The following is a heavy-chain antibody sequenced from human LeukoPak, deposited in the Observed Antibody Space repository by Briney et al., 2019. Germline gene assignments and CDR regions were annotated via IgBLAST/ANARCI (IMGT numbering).Heavy chain of an antibody. CDR2: IYYSGST. J-gene: IGHJ6*02. V-gene: IGHV4-59*01. CDR1: GGPISSYY. CDR3: ARDSYYYGSGSYSGGMDV. Sequence: SETLSLTCTVSGGPISSYYWSWIRQPPGKGLEWIGYIYYSGSTNYNPSLKSRVTISVDTSKNQFSLKLSSVTAADTAVYYCARDSYYYGSGSYSGGMDVWGQGTTVPVSS. D-gene: IGHD3-10*01.